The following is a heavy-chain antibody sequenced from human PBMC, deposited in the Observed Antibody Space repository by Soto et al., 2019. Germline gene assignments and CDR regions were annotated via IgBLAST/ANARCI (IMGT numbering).Heavy chain of an antibody. V-gene: IGHV1-58*01. CDR1: GFTFRSSA. CDR3: ATGAYCSGGSCSDYYYYYYGMDL. J-gene: IGHJ6*02. Sequence: VASVKVSCKTSGFTFRSSAVQWVRQARGQRLEWIGWLVVGTGNTNYAQKFQQRVTISSDRSTNTVSMELSSLTSEDTAAYYCATGAYCSGGSCSDYYYYYYGMDLWGQGTTVTVSS. CDR2: LVVGTGNT. D-gene: IGHD2-15*01.